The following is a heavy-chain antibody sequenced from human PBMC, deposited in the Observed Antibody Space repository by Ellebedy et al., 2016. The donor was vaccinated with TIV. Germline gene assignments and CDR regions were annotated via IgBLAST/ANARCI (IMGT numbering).Heavy chain of an antibody. CDR3: ASGFSYGLLDY. J-gene: IGHJ4*02. D-gene: IGHD5-18*01. V-gene: IGHV4-59*01. CDR1: GGSISSYY. Sequence: MPSETLSLTCSVSGGSISSYYWSWIRQPPGKGLEWIGNIYYSGSTNYNPSLKSRVTISGDTSKNQFSLKLSSVTSADTALFYCASGFSYGLLDYWGQGTLVAVSS. CDR2: IYYSGST.